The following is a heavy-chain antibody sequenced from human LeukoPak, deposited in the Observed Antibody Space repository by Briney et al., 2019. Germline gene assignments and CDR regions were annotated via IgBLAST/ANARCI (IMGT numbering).Heavy chain of an antibody. CDR3: ARDRPYYHYGMDV. Sequence: SETLSLTCAVYGGSFSGYYWSWIRQPPGKGLEWIGEINHSGSTNYNPSLKSRVTMSVDTSKNQFSMKLSSVTAADTAVYYCARDRPYYHYGMDVWGQGTTVTVSS. CDR2: INHSGST. J-gene: IGHJ6*02. CDR1: GGSFSGYY. V-gene: IGHV4-34*01.